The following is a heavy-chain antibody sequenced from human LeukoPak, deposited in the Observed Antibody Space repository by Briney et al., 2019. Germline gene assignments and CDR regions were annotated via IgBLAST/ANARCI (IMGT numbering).Heavy chain of an antibody. CDR1: GFTFSSYA. CDR3: AKMRGIVVVAPRWYYFDY. J-gene: IGHJ4*02. CDR2: ISGGGGST. Sequence: GGSLRLFCAASGFTFSSYAMSWVRQAPGKGLEWVSAISGGGGSTYYADSVKGRFTISRDNSKNTLYLQMNSLRAEDTAVYYCAKMRGIVVVAPRWYYFDYWGQGTLVTVSS. V-gene: IGHV3-23*01. D-gene: IGHD3-22*01.